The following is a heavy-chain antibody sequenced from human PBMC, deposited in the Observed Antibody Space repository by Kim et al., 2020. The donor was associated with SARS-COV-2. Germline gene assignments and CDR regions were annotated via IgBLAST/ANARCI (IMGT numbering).Heavy chain of an antibody. CDR2: K. Sequence: KYYADSLKGRFTISRDNSNTTLYLQVKSLTVEDTAVYYCARRGMATSAMDVWGQGTTVTVSS. D-gene: IGHD3-16*01. V-gene: IGHV3-30*01. CDR3: ARRGMATSAMDV. J-gene: IGHJ6*02.